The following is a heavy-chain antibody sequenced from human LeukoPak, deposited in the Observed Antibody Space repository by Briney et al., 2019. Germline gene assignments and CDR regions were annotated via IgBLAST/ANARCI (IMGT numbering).Heavy chain of an antibody. V-gene: IGHV3-11*01. D-gene: IGHD6-13*01. CDR3: ARVGRAMTAAGFGAFDI. CDR2: ISSGGSIK. Sequence: PGGSLRLSCAASGFTFSDYYMSWIRQAPGMGLEWASYISSGGSIKYYADSVKGRFTISRDNAKNSLYLQMNGLRAEDTAVYYRARVGRAMTAAGFGAFDIWGQGTMVTVSS. CDR1: GFTFSDYY. J-gene: IGHJ3*02.